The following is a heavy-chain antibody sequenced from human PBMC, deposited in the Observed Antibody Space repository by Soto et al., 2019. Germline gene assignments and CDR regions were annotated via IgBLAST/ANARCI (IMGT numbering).Heavy chain of an antibody. Sequence: SETLSLTCTVSGASVSSDSYSWSWIRQPPGKGLEWIGCFYFTGSTKTNPSLQSRVIISVDESKNQMSLKLSSVTAADTAVYYCAKDPRFYGMVVWGQGTTVTVSS. V-gene: IGHV4-61*01. CDR2: FYFTGST. CDR1: GASVSSDSYS. CDR3: AKDPRFYGMVV. J-gene: IGHJ6*02.